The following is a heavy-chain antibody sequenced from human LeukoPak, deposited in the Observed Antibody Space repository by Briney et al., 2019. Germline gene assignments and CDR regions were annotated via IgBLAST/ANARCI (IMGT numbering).Heavy chain of an antibody. Sequence: MASETLSLTCTVSGGSISSSSYHWGWLRQPPGKGLEWIGSIYYSGSTYYNPSLKSRVTISVDTSKTHFSLKLSSVAAADTAVYYCARHKIARYYYYYYMDVWGKGTTVTGSS. J-gene: IGHJ6*03. CDR3: ARHKIARYYYYYYMDV. CDR2: IYYSGST. V-gene: IGHV4-39*01. CDR1: GGSISSSSYH.